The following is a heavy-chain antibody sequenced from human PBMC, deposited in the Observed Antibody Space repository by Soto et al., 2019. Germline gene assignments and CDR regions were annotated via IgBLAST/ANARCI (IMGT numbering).Heavy chain of an antibody. CDR2: INAGNGNT. D-gene: IGHD2-2*01. CDR1: GYSSSSHA. V-gene: IGHV1-3*01. CDR3: ARDRSIVVVPAAIFDY. J-gene: IGHJ4*02. Sequence: ASVKVSCKASGYSSSSHALHWLRQAPGQGLEWMGWINAGNGNTKYSQKFQGRVTITRDTSASTAYMELSSLRSEDTAMYFCARDRSIVVVPAAIFDYWGQGTLVTVSS.